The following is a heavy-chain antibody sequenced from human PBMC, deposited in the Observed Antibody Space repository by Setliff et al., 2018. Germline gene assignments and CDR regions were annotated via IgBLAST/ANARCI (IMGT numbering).Heavy chain of an antibody. CDR2: LFQTGTT. J-gene: IGHJ4*02. D-gene: IGHD3-3*02. V-gene: IGHV4-38-2*02. Sequence: SETLSLTCTVSSYSISSGYYWGCIRQPPGKGLEWLGSLFQTGTTYYNPSLESRVTMSVHTSNNQFPLKLHSVTAADTAVYYCARHLWGRWMSASSDYFDYWGQGSLVTVS. CDR1: SYSISSGYY. CDR3: ARHLWGRWMSASSDYFDY.